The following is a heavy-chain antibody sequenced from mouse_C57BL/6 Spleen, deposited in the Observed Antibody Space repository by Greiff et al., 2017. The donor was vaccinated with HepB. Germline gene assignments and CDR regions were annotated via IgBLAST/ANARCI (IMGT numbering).Heavy chain of an antibody. D-gene: IGHD1-1*01. J-gene: IGHJ1*03. Sequence: QVQLQQSGAELARPGASVKLSCKASGYTFTSYGISWVKQRTGQGLEWIGEIYPRSGNTYYNEKFKGKATLTADKSSSTAYMELRSLTSEDSAVYFCAFTTVVATRYFDVWGTGTTVTVSS. CDR1: GYTFTSYG. V-gene: IGHV1-81*01. CDR2: IYPRSGNT. CDR3: AFTTVVATRYFDV.